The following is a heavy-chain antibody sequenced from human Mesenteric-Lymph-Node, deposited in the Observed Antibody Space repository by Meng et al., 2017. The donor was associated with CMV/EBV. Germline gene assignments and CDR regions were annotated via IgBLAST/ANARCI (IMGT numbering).Heavy chain of an antibody. D-gene: IGHD1-26*01. V-gene: IGHV3-23*01. CDR3: AKDTWFNEWELLVSTFDY. CDR2: ISGSGGNT. J-gene: IGHJ4*02. CDR1: TLTNYG. Sequence: TLTNYGMSWVRPAPGKGLEWGAGISGSGGNTYYADSVKGRFTITRDNSKNTLYLQMNSLRAEDAAVYYCAKDTWFNEWELLVSTFDYWGQGTLVTVSS.